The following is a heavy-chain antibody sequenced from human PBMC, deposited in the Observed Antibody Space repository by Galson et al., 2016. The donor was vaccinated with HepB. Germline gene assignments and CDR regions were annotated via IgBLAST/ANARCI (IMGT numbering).Heavy chain of an antibody. V-gene: IGHV3-48*03. Sequence: SLRLSCAGSGFSFSSFEMSWVRQAPGEGLQWITYISGSGDTIFYADSVKGRFTITRDNAKNSLFFQMSSLRAEDTAIYYCARGNYNSNYGFDYWGQGTLVTVSS. J-gene: IGHJ4*02. D-gene: IGHD3-22*01. CDR1: GFSFSSFE. CDR2: ISGSGDTI. CDR3: ARGNYNSNYGFDY.